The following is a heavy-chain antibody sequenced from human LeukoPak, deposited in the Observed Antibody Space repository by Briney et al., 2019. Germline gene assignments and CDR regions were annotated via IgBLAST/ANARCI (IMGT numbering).Heavy chain of an antibody. Sequence: SVKVSCKASGCTFSSYAISWVRQAPGQGLEWMGWIIPYIGNANYAQKFQGRVTITADKSTSTAYMELRSLRSDDTAVYYCAREEVDIVVVPARDYAFVISGQGTMVTASS. D-gene: IGHD2-2*01. V-gene: IGHV1-69*10. CDR1: GCTFSSYA. CDR2: IIPYIGNA. CDR3: AREEVDIVVVPARDYAFVI. J-gene: IGHJ3*02.